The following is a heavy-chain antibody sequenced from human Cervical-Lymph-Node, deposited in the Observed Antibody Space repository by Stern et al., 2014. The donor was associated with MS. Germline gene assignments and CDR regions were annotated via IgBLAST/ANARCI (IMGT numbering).Heavy chain of an antibody. CDR1: GYTFAGYY. V-gene: IGHV1-2*02. Sequence: QMQLVQSGAEVKNPGASVKVSCKASGYTFAGYYVHWVRQAPGQGLEWMGWIDPDSGGTNYAQEFQGKFTMTRGTSINTNHMEVTSMRSDDTAVDYGARDRAPTRSGSGLGLNYYYYGMDVWGQGTTVTVSS. CDR3: ARDRAPTRSGSGLGLNYYYYGMDV. J-gene: IGHJ6*02. D-gene: IGHD3-10*01. CDR2: IDPDSGGT.